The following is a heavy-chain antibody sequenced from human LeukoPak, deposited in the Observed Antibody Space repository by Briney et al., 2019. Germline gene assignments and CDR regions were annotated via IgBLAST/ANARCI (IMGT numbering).Heavy chain of an antibody. V-gene: IGHV3-30*18. CDR2: ISYDGSNK. D-gene: IGHD1-26*01. Sequence: GGSLRLSCAASGFTFSSYGMHWVRQAPGKGLEWVAVISYDGSNKYYADSVKGRFTLSRDNSKNTLYLQMNSLRAEDTAVYYCAKSSGSYHHFDYWGQGTLVTVSS. CDR3: AKSSGSYHHFDY. CDR1: GFTFSSYG. J-gene: IGHJ4*02.